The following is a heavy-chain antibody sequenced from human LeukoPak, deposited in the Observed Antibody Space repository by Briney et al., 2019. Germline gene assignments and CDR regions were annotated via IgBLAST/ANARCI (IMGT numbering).Heavy chain of an antibody. J-gene: IGHJ4*02. V-gene: IGHV3-21*01. D-gene: IGHD5-24*01. CDR3: ARGWLQLDY. CDR1: GFTFSSYS. Sequence: PGGSLRLSCAASGFTFSSYSMNWVRQAPGKGLEWVSSISSSDTYIYHADSVKGRFTISRDNAKNSLYLQMNSLRAEDTAVYYCARGWLQLDYWGQGTLVTVSS. CDR2: ISSSDTYI.